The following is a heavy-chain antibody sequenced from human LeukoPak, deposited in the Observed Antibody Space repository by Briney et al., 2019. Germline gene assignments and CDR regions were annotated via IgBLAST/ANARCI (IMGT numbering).Heavy chain of an antibody. CDR3: ARDGGTGEYFQH. CDR1: GGTFSSYP. Sequence: GASVKVSCKASGGTFSSYPISWVRQAPGQGLEWMGGIIPIFGTANFAQKSQARVTITADKSTSTAYMELGSLRSEDTAVYYCARDGGTGEYFQHWGQGTLVTVSS. J-gene: IGHJ1*01. CDR2: IIPIFGTA. V-gene: IGHV1-69*06. D-gene: IGHD3-16*01.